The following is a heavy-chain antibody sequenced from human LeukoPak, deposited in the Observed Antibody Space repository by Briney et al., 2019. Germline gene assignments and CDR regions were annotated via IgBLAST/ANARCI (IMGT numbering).Heavy chain of an antibody. V-gene: IGHV1-3*03. D-gene: IGHD2-15*01. CDR1: GYTFTSYA. CDR2: INAGNGST. J-gene: IGHJ4*02. Sequence: ASVKVSCKASGYTFTSYAMHWVRQAPGQRLEWMGWINAGNGSTKYSQEFQGRITITRDTSASTAYMELSSLRSEDMAVYYCAREGGQWYCSGGSCLLYWGQGTLVTVSS. CDR3: AREGGQWYCSGGSCLLY.